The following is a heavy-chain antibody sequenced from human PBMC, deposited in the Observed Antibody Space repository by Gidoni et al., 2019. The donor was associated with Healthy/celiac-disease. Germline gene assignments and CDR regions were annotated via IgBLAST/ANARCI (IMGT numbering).Heavy chain of an antibody. D-gene: IGHD5-12*01. CDR1: GGSISSYY. CDR2: IYYSGST. V-gene: IGHV4-59*01. Sequence: QVQLQESGPGLVKPSETLSLTCTVSGGSISSYYWSWIRQPPGKGLEWIGYIYYSGSTNYNPSLKSRVTISVDTSKNQFSLKLSSVTAADTAVYYCARGTRWLQLWHHFDYWGQGTLVTVSS. CDR3: ARGTRWLQLWHHFDY. J-gene: IGHJ4*02.